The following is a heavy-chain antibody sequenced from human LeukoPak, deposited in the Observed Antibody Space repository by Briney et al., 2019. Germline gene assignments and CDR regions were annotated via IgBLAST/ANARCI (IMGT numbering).Heavy chain of an antibody. Sequence: PSETLSLTCTVSGGSISSSSYYWGWIRQSPGKGLEWIGYIHYGGSTYYNPSLKSRVTISVDRSKNQFSLKLASVTAADTAVYYCARALGSSWYWVDPWGRGTLITVSS. CDR3: ARALGSSWYWVDP. V-gene: IGHV4-31*03. J-gene: IGHJ5*02. D-gene: IGHD6-13*01. CDR2: IHYGGST. CDR1: GGSISSSSYY.